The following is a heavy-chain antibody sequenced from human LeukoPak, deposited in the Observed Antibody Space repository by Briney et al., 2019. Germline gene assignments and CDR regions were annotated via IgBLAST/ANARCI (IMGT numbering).Heavy chain of an antibody. V-gene: IGHV4-59*01. J-gene: IGHJ4*02. CDR1: GGSISSYY. Sequence: PSETLSLTCTVSGGSISSYYWSWIRQPPGKGLEWIGYIYYIGSTNYNPSLKSRVTISVDTSKNQFSLKLSSVTAADTAVYYCARVGDKFDYWGQGTLVTVSS. CDR2: IYYIGST. D-gene: IGHD3-10*01. CDR3: ARVGDKFDY.